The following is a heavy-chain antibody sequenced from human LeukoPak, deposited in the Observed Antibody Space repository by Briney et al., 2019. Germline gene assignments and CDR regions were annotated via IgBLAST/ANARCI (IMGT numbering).Heavy chain of an antibody. CDR1: GFTFSSYA. Sequence: GGSLRLSCAASGFTFSSYAMSWVRQAPGKGLEWVSAICGSGGSTYYADSVKGRFTISRDNSKNTLYLQMNSLRAEDTAVYYCAKDRGTAVAGATNYFDYWGQGTLVTVSS. J-gene: IGHJ4*02. D-gene: IGHD6-19*01. V-gene: IGHV3-23*01. CDR2: ICGSGGST. CDR3: AKDRGTAVAGATNYFDY.